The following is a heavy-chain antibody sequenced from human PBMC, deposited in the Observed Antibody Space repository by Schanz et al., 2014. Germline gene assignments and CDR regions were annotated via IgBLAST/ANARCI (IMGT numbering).Heavy chain of an antibody. D-gene: IGHD4-17*01. CDR2: IKQDGSEK. Sequence: VQLVESGGGVAQPGGSLRLSCAASGFTVSSNYMSWVRQAPGKGLEWVANIKQDGSEKYYVDSVKGRFTISRDNAKKSLYLRMNSLRAEDTAVYYCARDAVTSVLTPGFYYWGQGTLVAVSS. CDR1: GFTVSSNY. CDR3: ARDAVTSVLTPGFYY. V-gene: IGHV3-7*04. J-gene: IGHJ4*02.